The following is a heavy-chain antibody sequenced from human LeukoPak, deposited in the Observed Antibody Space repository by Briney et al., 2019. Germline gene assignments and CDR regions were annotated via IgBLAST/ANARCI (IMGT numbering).Heavy chain of an antibody. V-gene: IGHV3-43*02. J-gene: IGHJ4*02. Sequence: PGGSLRLSCAAPGFIFDDYAIHWVRQAPGKGLEWVSLISGDGGSTFYADSVKGRFTISRDNSKNSLYLQMSGLRSEDTALYYCARESERSGWYDYWGQGTLVTVSS. CDR2: ISGDGGST. D-gene: IGHD6-19*01. CDR3: ARESERSGWYDY. CDR1: GFIFDDYA.